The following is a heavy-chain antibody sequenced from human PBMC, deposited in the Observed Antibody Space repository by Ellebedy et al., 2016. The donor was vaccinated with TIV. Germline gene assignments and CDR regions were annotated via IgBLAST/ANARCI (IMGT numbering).Heavy chain of an antibody. CDR2: IFSSGT. CDR3: ARDPNGDYVGTFDF. J-gene: IGHJ3*01. D-gene: IGHD4-17*01. CDR1: GFTFRSYG. V-gene: IGHV3-23*01. Sequence: GESLKISCAASGFTFRSYGMSWVRQAPGKGLEWVSSIFSSGTFYGESVKGRFTISRDNSKNTLYLEMNSLRAEDTAVYFCARDPNGDYVGTFDFWGQGTKVTVSS.